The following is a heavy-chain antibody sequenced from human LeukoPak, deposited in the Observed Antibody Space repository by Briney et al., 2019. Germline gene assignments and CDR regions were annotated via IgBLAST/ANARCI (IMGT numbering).Heavy chain of an antibody. CDR3: ARDAITMVRGVIMS. CDR1: GFTFSSYS. V-gene: IGHV3-21*01. J-gene: IGHJ4*02. CDR2: IGSSSSYI. Sequence: GGSLRLSCAASGFTFSSYSMNWVRQAPGKGLEWVSSIGSSSSYIYYADSVKGRFTISKDNAKNSLYLQMNSLRAEDTAVYYCARDAITMVRGVIMSWGQGTLVTVSS. D-gene: IGHD3-10*01.